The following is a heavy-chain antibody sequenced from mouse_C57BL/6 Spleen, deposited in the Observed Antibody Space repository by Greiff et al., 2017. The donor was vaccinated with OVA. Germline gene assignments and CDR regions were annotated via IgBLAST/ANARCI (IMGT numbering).Heavy chain of an antibody. CDR1: GFTFSSYT. D-gene: IGHD2-5*01. CDR2: ISGGGGNT. CDR3: ARLYSNYEYFDV. J-gene: IGHJ1*03. V-gene: IGHV5-9*01. Sequence: EVQRVESGGGLVKPGGSLKLSCAASGFTFSSYTMSWVRQTPEKRLEWVATISGGGGNTYYPDSVKGRFTISRDNAKNTLYLQMSSLRSEDTALYYCARLYSNYEYFDVWGTGTTVTVSS.